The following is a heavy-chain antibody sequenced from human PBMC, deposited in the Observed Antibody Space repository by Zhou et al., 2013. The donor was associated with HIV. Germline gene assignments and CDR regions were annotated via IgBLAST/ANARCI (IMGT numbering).Heavy chain of an antibody. V-gene: IGHV1-69*05. CDR2: IIPMFRRP. J-gene: IGHJ3*02. D-gene: IGHD3-9*01. Sequence: QVQLVQSGAEVKKPGSSVKVSCKAFGGSFSNYGIVWVRQAAGQGLEWLGGIIPMFRRPNYAQEFQDRVTITTDESTTTAYMELTSLRSDDTAVYYCARKTPYYDISQGAFDIWGQGTMVTVSS. CDR3: ARKTPYYDISQGAFDI. CDR1: GGSFSNYG.